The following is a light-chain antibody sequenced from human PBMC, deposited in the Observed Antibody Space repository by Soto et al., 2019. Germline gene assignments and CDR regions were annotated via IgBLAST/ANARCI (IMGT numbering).Light chain of an antibody. Sequence: DIVMTQSPDSLAVSLGERATINCKSSQSILYSSNNNNYLAWYQQKPGEPPKLLIYWASTRESGVPDRFSGSGSGTRFTLTISSLQAEDVAVYYCQQYYSIPPTFGQGTKLEIK. V-gene: IGKV4-1*01. J-gene: IGKJ2*01. CDR2: WAS. CDR1: QSILYSSNNNNY. CDR3: QQYYSIPPT.